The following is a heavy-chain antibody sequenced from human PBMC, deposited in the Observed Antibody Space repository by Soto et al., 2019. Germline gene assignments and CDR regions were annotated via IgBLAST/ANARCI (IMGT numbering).Heavy chain of an antibody. V-gene: IGHV3-15*01. D-gene: IGHD2-21*01. Sequence: SHRLLYAGSGVNFINAWMSCVRQGQGKGLEWIGSTKSKTDDGTTDYAALGKGRFNISRDDSKNKLYLQMNRLKTEDTAVYYCTTGHAYCGGDCYSWFDPWGQGTLVPVSS. CDR2: TKSKTDDGTT. CDR1: GVNFINAW. J-gene: IGHJ5*02. CDR3: TTGHAYCGGDCYSWFDP.